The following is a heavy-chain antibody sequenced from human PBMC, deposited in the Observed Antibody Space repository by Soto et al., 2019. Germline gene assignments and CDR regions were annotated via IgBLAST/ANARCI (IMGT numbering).Heavy chain of an antibody. J-gene: IGHJ6*02. D-gene: IGHD2-15*01. CDR1: GFIFSIYG. CDR3: AKEVVTSGSKYYYGMDV. Sequence: GWSLRLSCSASGFIFSIYGMHWVRQAPGKGLEWVAVISYDGSYQYYADSVKGRFTISRDNSKNTLYLEMNSLRVEDTAVYSCAKEVVTSGSKYYYGMDVWGQGTTVIVSS. CDR2: ISYDGSYQ. V-gene: IGHV3-30*18.